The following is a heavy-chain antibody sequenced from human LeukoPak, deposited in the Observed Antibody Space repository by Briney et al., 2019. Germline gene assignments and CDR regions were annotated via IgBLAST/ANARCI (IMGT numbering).Heavy chain of an antibody. D-gene: IGHD3-9*01. CDR3: TRDIDDVLTGDDAFDV. J-gene: IGHJ3*01. CDR2: ITSSGSSM. Sequence: GGSLRLSCAGSGFTFSGYSLNWVRQAPGKGLEWVSSITSSGSSMYYADSVKGRFTISRDNAESSVYLQMNSLRVDDTGLYYCTRDIDDVLTGDDAFDVWGQGAVVTVSS. V-gene: IGHV3-21*03. CDR1: GFTFSGYS.